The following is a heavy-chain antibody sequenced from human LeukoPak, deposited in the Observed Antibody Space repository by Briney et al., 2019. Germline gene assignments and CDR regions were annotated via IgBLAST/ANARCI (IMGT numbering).Heavy chain of an antibody. J-gene: IGHJ6*03. CDR2: ISYSGSS. V-gene: IGHV4-39*01. D-gene: IGHD3-3*01. CDR1: GGSISSSTYY. CDR3: ARLFYDCWSGHYYYYMDV. Sequence: SETLSLTCTVSGGSISSSTYYWGWIRQPPGKGLEWIGSISYSGSSYYNPSLKSRVTISVDTSKNQFSLKVSSVTAADTAVYYCARLFYDCWSGHYYYYMDVWGKGTTVTVSS.